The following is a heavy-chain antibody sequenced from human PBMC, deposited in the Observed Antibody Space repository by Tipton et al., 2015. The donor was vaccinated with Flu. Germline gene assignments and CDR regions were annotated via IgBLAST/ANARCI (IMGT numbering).Heavy chain of an antibody. D-gene: IGHD6-6*01. V-gene: IGHV4-30-2*01. CDR2: IYHSGST. CDR1: GGSISSGGYS. Sequence: LRLSCAVSGGSISSGGYSWSWIRQPPGKGLEWIGYIYHSGSTYYNPSLKSRVTISVDRSKNQFSLKLSSVTAADTAVYYCARIRSSSGGNWFAPWGQGTLVTVSS. J-gene: IGHJ5*02. CDR3: ARIRSSSGGNWFAP.